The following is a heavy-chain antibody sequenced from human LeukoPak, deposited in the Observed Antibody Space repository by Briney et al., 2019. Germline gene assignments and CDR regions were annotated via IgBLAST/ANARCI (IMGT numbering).Heavy chain of an antibody. Sequence: GASVKVSFKASGYTFTGYYMHWVRQAPGQGLEWMGWINPNSGGTNYAQKFQGRVTMTRDTSISTAYMELSRLRSDDTAVYYCARDRYCTNGVCYTGRYFDYWGQGTLVTVSS. D-gene: IGHD2-8*01. CDR1: GYTFTGYY. CDR2: INPNSGGT. J-gene: IGHJ4*02. CDR3: ARDRYCTNGVCYTGRYFDY. V-gene: IGHV1-2*02.